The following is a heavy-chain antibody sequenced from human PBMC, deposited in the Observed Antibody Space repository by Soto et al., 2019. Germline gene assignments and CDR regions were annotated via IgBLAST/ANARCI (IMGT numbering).Heavy chain of an antibody. D-gene: IGHD1-1*01. J-gene: IGHJ4*02. Sequence: SVKVSCKASGGTFSSYTISWVRQAPGQGLEWMGRIIPILGIANYAQKFQGRVTISVDTSKNQFSLKLSSVTAADTAVYYCARRPTVKLASAWKHFDYWGQGTLVTVSS. V-gene: IGHV1-69*02. CDR3: ARRPTVKLASAWKHFDY. CDR1: GGTFSSYT. CDR2: IIPILGIA.